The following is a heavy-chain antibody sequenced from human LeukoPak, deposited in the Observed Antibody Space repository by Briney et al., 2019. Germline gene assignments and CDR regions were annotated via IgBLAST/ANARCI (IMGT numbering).Heavy chain of an antibody. CDR2: IYYTGRT. J-gene: IGHJ4*02. D-gene: IGHD3-9*01. V-gene: IGHV4-59*01. Sequence: AETLSLTCTVSGVSISRNYWNWIRQPPGKGLEWIGYIYYTGRTKYNASLESLATVSVDTTKNQFSLKLSSVSAADTAVYYCARGFYGSAGYSTPLDSWGQGIPVAVSS. CDR1: GVSISRNY. CDR3: ARGFYGSAGYSTPLDS.